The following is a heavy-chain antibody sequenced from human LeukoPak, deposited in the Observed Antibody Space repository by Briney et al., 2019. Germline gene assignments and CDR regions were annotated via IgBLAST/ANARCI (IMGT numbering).Heavy chain of an antibody. CDR2: ISGSGAGT. Sequence: PGGSLRLSCAASGFTFTNCAMTWVRQAPGKGLEWVSSISGSGAGTYYADSVRGRFTISRDNSKNTVYLQMNGLSVEDTALYYCAKDQSRVGASDPFDSWGQETQVTVSS. V-gene: IGHV3-23*01. D-gene: IGHD1-26*01. CDR3: AKDQSRVGASDPFDS. J-gene: IGHJ5*01. CDR1: GFTFTNCA.